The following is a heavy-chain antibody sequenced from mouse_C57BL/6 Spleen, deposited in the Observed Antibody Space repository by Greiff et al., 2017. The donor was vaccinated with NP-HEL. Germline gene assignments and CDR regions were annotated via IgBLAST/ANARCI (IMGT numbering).Heavy chain of an antibody. V-gene: IGHV14-4*01. J-gene: IGHJ2*01. CDR3: TTLGYYGSSPGY. CDR1: GFNIKDDY. Sequence: VQLQQSGAELVRPGASVKLSCTASGFNIKDDYMHWVKQRPEQGLEWIGWIDPENGDTEYASKFQGKATITADTSSNTAYLQLSSLTSEDTAGYYCTTLGYYGSSPGYWGQGTTLTVSS. D-gene: IGHD1-1*01. CDR2: IDPENGDT.